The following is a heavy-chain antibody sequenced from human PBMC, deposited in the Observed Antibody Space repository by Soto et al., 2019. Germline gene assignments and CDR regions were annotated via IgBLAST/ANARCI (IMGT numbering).Heavy chain of an antibody. CDR3: ARGGSGSYSQNWFDP. D-gene: IGHD3-10*01. J-gene: IGHJ5*02. CDR1: GYTFTSYG. V-gene: IGHV1-18*04. Sequence: ASVKVSCKASGYTFTSYGISWVRQAPGQGLEWMGWISAYNGNTNYAQKLQGRVTMTTDTSTSTAYMELRSLRSDDTAAYYCARGGSGSYSQNWFDPWGQGTLVTVSS. CDR2: ISAYNGNT.